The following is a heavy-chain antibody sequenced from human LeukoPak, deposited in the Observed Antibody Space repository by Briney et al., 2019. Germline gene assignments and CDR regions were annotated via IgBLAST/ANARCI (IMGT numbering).Heavy chain of an antibody. Sequence: ASVKVSCKASGYTFTGYYIHWVRQTPGQGXECMGWINPNSGDTNYAQKFQGRVTMTRDTSISTAYMELNRLTSDDTAVYYCARDGACSSTSCQNFDYWGQGTLVTVSS. CDR3: ARDGACSSTSCQNFDY. J-gene: IGHJ4*02. V-gene: IGHV1-2*02. CDR1: GYTFTGYY. D-gene: IGHD2-2*01. CDR2: INPNSGDT.